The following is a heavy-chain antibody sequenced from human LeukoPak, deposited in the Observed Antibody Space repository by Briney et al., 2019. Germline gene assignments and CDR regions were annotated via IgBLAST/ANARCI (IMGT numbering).Heavy chain of an antibody. V-gene: IGHV4-34*01. D-gene: IGHD2-2*01. CDR3: ARHEGRNQLLLVYFDY. Sequence: SETLSLACAVYGGSFSGYYWSWIRQPPGKGLEWIGEINHSGSTNYNPSLKSRVTISVDTSKNQFSLKLSSVTAADTAVYYCARHEGRNQLLLVYFDYWGQGTLVTVSS. CDR1: GGSFSGYY. CDR2: INHSGST. J-gene: IGHJ4*02.